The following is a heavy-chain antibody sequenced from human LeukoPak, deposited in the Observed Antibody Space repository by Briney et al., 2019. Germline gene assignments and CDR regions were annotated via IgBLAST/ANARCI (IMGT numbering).Heavy chain of an antibody. J-gene: IGHJ4*02. V-gene: IGHV3-23*01. D-gene: IGHD3-10*01. CDR2: ISGSGGST. CDR1: GFTFSSYG. Sequence: PGGSLRLSCAASGFTFSSYGMSWVRQAPGKGLEWVSAISGSGGSTYYADSVKGRFTISRDNSKNTLYLQMNSLRAEDTAVYYCASWGYYGSGSWGQGTLVTVSS. CDR3: ASWGYYGSGS.